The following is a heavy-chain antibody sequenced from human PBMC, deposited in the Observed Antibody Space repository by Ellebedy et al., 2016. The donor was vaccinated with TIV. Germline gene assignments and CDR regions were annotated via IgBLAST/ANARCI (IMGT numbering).Heavy chain of an antibody. CDR2: ISRDGDIR. CDR1: GFTFTYTW. J-gene: IGHJ4*02. CDR3: ATDEGGSYDF. D-gene: IGHD1-26*01. Sequence: GGSLRLSCATSGFTFTYTWMHWIRQAPGKGLEWVSRISRDGDIRGYAEFAKGRFTVSRDNTKNTLYLQMSGLRADDSAVYYCATDEGGSYDFWGQGTRVSVSS. V-gene: IGHV3-74*01.